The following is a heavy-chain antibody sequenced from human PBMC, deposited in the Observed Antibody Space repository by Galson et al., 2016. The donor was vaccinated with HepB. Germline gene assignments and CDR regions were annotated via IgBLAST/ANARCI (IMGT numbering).Heavy chain of an antibody. CDR1: GFTFSDYH. Sequence: SLRLSCAASGFTFSDYHMNWIRQAPGKGLEWISYISTSGNSMLYADSVRGRFSISRDNAKKSLNLQMTNLRAEDTAVYYCARDLPDDSFKYFDVFDLWGQGTMVTVSS. D-gene: IGHD2/OR15-2a*01. J-gene: IGHJ3*01. V-gene: IGHV3-11*01. CDR2: ISTSGNSM. CDR3: ARDLPDDSFKYFDVFDL.